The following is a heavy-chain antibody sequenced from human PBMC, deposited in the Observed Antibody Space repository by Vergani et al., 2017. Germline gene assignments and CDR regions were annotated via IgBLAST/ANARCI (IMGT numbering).Heavy chain of an antibody. D-gene: IGHD6-13*01. CDR1: GFTFGDYA. Sequence: EVQLVESGGGLVQPGRSLRLSCTASGFTFGDYAMSWFRQAPGKGLEWVGFIRSKAYGGTTEYAASVKGRFTISRDDSKSIAYLQMNSLKTEDTAVYYCAPQGHSSSSGYWGQGTLVTVSS. CDR2: IRSKAYGGTT. V-gene: IGHV3-49*03. CDR3: APQGHSSSSGY. J-gene: IGHJ4*02.